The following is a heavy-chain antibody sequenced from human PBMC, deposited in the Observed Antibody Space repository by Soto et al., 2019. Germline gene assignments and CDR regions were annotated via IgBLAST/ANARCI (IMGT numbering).Heavy chain of an antibody. D-gene: IGHD1-1*01. CDR2: IFYSGTT. CDR3: ARDLWVEPELYYYGMDV. V-gene: IGHV4-30-4*01. Sequence: SETLSLTCTVSGDSISSADYYWSWIRQTPGKGLEWIGHIFYSGTTYYNPSLKSRLTISVDTPKNHFSLRLTSVTAADTAVYYCARDLWVEPELYYYGMDVWGQGTTVTVSS. CDR1: GDSISSADYY. J-gene: IGHJ6*02.